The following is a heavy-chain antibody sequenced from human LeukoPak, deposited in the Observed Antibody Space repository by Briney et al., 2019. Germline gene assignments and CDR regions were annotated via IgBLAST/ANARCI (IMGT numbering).Heavy chain of an antibody. CDR1: GLTFSNNW. V-gene: IGHV3-7*01. Sequence: PGGSLRLSCAASGLTFSNNWMSWVRQAPGKGLEWVANIKQDGREKYYVDSVKGRFTISRDSARNSVFLQMNSLRVEDTAVYYCARDAWKDRYFDSWGQGTLVTVSS. J-gene: IGHJ4*02. D-gene: IGHD1-1*01. CDR2: IKQDGREK. CDR3: ARDAWKDRYFDS.